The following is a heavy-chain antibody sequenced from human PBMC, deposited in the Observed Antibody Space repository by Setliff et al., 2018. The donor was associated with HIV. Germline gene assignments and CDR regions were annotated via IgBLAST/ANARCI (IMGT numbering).Heavy chain of an antibody. J-gene: IGHJ4*02. CDR2: MSGDANSQ. V-gene: IGHV3-30*01. Sequence: GGSLRLSCVASGISFSRDWMHWVRQAPGKGLEWVAVMSGDANSQYYADSVRGRFTISRDNSKNTVYLQMNSLTTEDTAVYYCAKAPLTIVATGGEDCWGQGTLVTVSS. D-gene: IGHD6-13*01. CDR3: AKAPLTIVATGGEDC. CDR1: GISFSRDW.